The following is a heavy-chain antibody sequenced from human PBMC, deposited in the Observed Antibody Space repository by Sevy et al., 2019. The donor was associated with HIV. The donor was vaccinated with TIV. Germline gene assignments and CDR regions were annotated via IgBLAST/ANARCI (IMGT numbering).Heavy chain of an antibody. CDR1: GGSISPYY. CDR3: ARGGGLTDYGMDV. V-gene: IGHV4-59*01. CDR2: MYHSGTI. J-gene: IGHJ6*02. D-gene: IGHD3-16*01. Sequence: SETLSLTCTVSGGSISPYYWNWIRQPPGKGLEWIGHMYHSGTIKYNPSFKSRVTISADMSKNPFSVKLRSVTAADTAVYYCARGGGLTDYGMDVWGQGTTVTVSS.